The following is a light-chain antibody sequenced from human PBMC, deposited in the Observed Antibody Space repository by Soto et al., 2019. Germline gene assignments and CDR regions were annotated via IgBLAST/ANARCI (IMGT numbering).Light chain of an antibody. CDR3: SSYTNSVYV. V-gene: IGLV2-14*03. Sequence: QSALTQPASVSGSPGQSITISCTGTSSDVGDYDYVSWYQQHPGKAPNLMIYDVSNRPSGVSDRFSGSKSGNTASLTISGLQAEDEADYYCSSYTNSVYVFGTGTKLTVL. CDR2: DVS. CDR1: SSDVGDYDY. J-gene: IGLJ1*01.